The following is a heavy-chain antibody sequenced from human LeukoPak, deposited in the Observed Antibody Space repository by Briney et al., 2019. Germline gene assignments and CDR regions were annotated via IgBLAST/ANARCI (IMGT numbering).Heavy chain of an antibody. Sequence: GGSLRLSCVASGFSFSTHGMHWVRQAPGKGLEWVAVIWHDGRSIYNEDSVKGRFTISRDTSENTVYLQMNSLRAEDTAAYYCAKGFSTLWVNYFDDWGQGTPVTVSS. V-gene: IGHV3-33*06. D-gene: IGHD2-21*01. J-gene: IGHJ4*02. CDR1: GFSFSTHG. CDR3: AKGFSTLWVNYFDD. CDR2: IWHDGRSI.